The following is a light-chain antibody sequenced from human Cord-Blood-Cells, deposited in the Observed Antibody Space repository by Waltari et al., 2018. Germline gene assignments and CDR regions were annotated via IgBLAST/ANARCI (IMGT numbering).Light chain of an antibody. CDR1: QSVSSY. V-gene: IGKV3-11*01. CDR2: DAS. Sequence: EIVLTQSPATLSLSPGERATLSCRASQSVSSYLACYQQNPGQAPRLRIYDASNRATGIPARFSGSGSGTDFTLTISSLEPEDFAVYYCQQRSNWRTFGQGTKLEIK. CDR3: QQRSNWRT. J-gene: IGKJ2*02.